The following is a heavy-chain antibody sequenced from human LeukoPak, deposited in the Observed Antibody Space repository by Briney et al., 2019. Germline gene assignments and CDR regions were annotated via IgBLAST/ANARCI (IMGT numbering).Heavy chain of an antibody. V-gene: IGHV1-18*01. CDR1: GYTFTSYG. CDR2: ISAYNGNT. J-gene: IGHJ4*02. Sequence: ASVKVSCKXSGYTFTSYGISWVRQPPGQGLEWMGWISAYNGNTNYAQKLQGRVTMTTDTSTSTAYMELRSLRSDDTAVYYCAGEKYSSGWYYFDYWGQGTLVTVSS. D-gene: IGHD6-19*01. CDR3: AGEKYSSGWYYFDY.